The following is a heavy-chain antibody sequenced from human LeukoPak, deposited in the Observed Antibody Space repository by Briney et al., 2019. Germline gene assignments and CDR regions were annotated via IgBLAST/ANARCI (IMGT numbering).Heavy chain of an antibody. CDR1: GGSFSGYY. J-gene: IGHJ4*02. CDR3: ARSKWLRLIYFDY. CDR2: INHSGST. V-gene: IGHV4-34*01. D-gene: IGHD5-12*01. Sequence: SETLSLTCAAYGGSFSGYYWSWVRQPPGKGLEWIGEINHSGSTNYNPSLKSRVTISVDTSKNQFSLKLSSVTAADTAVYYCARSKWLRLIYFDYWGQGTLVTVSS.